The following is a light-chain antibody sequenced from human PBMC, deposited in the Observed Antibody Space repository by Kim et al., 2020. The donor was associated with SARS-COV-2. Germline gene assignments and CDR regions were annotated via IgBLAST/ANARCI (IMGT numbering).Light chain of an antibody. V-gene: IGLV1-44*01. CDR3: AAYDDSLRGYV. Sequence: QSVLTQPPSASGTPGQRVTTSCSGSGSNIGSNIVSWYRHLPGSAPKLLIYTDDQRLSGVPDRFSGSKSGTSASLAISGLQSEDEADYYCAAYDDSLRGYVFGAGTKVTVL. CDR1: GSNIGSNI. CDR2: TDD. J-gene: IGLJ1*01.